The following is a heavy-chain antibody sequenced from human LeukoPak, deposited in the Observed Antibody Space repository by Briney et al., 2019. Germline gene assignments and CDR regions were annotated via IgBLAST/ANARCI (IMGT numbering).Heavy chain of an antibody. J-gene: IGHJ6*02. V-gene: IGHV3-48*03. Sequence: RPGGSLRLSCAASGFTFSSYEMNWVRQAPGKGLEWVSYISSGSTIYYADSVKGRFTISRDNARNSLYLQMNSLRAEDTAVYYCARSRRDNYYYYYGMDVWGQGTTVTVSS. D-gene: IGHD5-24*01. CDR2: ISSGSTI. CDR1: GFTFSSYE. CDR3: ARSRRDNYYYYYGMDV.